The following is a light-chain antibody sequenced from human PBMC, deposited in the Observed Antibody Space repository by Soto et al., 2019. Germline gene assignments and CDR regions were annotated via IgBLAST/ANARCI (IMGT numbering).Light chain of an antibody. Sequence: EIVLTQSPGTLSLSPGERATLSCRASQSVSSSFLAWYQQKPDQAPRLLIYGASSRATGIPDRFSGSGSGTDFTLTITRLEPEDFAVYYCQHYGSSPWTFGQGTKMEIK. CDR3: QHYGSSPWT. CDR2: GAS. J-gene: IGKJ1*01. CDR1: QSVSSSF. V-gene: IGKV3-20*01.